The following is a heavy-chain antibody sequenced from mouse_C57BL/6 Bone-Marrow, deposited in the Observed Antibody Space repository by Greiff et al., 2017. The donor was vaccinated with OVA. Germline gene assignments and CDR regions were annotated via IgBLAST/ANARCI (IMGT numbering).Heavy chain of an antibody. D-gene: IGHD1-1*01. CDR2: IYPGSGST. Sequence: QVQLQQPGVELVKLGASVKMSCKASGYTFTSYWITWVKQRPGQGLEWIGDIYPGSGSTNYNEKFKSKATLTVDTSSSTAYMQLSSLTSEDSAVYYCARDDYYGSSYDWFAYWGQGTLVTVSA. CDR3: ARDDYYGSSYDWFAY. J-gene: IGHJ3*01. CDR1: GYTFTSYW. V-gene: IGHV1-55*01.